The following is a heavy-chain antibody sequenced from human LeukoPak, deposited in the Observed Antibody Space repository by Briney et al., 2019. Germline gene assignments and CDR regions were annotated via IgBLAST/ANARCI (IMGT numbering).Heavy chain of an antibody. J-gene: IGHJ4*02. Sequence: ASVKVPCKPSGYTFTGYYMHWVRQAPGQGLEWMGWINPNSGGTNYAQKFQGRVTMTRETSISTAYMELSRLRSDDAAVYYCARVESGSYQTLFDYWGQGTLVTVSS. V-gene: IGHV1-2*02. CDR3: ARVESGSYQTLFDY. CDR2: INPNSGGT. CDR1: GYTFTGYY. D-gene: IGHD1-26*01.